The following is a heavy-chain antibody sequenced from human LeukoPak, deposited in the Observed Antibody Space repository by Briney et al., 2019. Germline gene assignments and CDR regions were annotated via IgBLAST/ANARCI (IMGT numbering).Heavy chain of an antibody. V-gene: IGHV3-23*01. D-gene: IGHD1-26*01. CDR1: GFTFSSYA. CDR3: AKRDLLQGYFDY. J-gene: IGHJ4*02. CDR2: ISSGGTT. Sequence: GGSLRLSCAASGFTFSSYAMSWVRQAPGKGLEWVSGISSGGTTYHADSVKGRLTISRDNSKSTLYLQMNGLRAENTAVYYCAKRDLLQGYFDYWGQGTLVTVSS.